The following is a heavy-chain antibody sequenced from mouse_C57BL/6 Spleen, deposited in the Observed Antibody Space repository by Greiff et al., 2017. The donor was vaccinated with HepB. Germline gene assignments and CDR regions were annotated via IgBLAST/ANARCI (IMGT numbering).Heavy chain of an antibody. CDR3: ARRGYGSRDY. V-gene: IGHV1-42*01. CDR2: INPSTGGT. CDR1: GYSFTGYY. J-gene: IGHJ2*01. D-gene: IGHD1-1*01. Sequence: VQLQQSGPELVKPGASVKISCKASGYSFTGYYMNWVKQSPEKSLEWIGEINPSTGGTTYNQKFKAKATLTGDKSSSTAYMQLKSLTSEDSAVYYCARRGYGSRDYWGQGTTLTVSS.